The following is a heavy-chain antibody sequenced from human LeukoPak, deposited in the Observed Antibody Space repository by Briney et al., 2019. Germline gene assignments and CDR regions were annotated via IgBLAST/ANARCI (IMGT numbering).Heavy chain of an antibody. D-gene: IGHD3-22*01. CDR3: AGPYYYDSSGLVYPSHDAFDI. J-gene: IGHJ3*02. CDR2: INHSGST. Sequence: SETLSLTCAVYGGSFSGYYWSWIRQPPGKGLEWIGEINHSGSTNYNPSLKSRVTISVDTSKNQSSLKLSSVTAADTAVYYCAGPYYYDSSGLVYPSHDAFDIWGQGTMVTVSS. V-gene: IGHV4-34*01. CDR1: GGSFSGYY.